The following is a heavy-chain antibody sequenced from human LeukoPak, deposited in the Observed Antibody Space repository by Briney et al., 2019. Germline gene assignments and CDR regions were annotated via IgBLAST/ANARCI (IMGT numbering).Heavy chain of an antibody. D-gene: IGHD6-19*01. V-gene: IGHV1-18*01. CDR3: ARDMYSSGRVPFDY. CDR2: ISAKKGNT. J-gene: IGHJ4*02. CDR1: GYTFTSYG. Sequence: ASVKVSCKASGYTFTSYGISWVRQAPGQGLEWMGWISAKKGNTDYAQKLQGRVTMTTDTSTSTAYMELRSLRSDDTAVYYCARDMYSSGRVPFDYWGQGTLVTVSS.